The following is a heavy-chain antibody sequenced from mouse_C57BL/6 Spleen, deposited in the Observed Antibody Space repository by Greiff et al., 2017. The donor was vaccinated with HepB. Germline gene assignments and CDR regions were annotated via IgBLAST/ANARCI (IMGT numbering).Heavy chain of an antibody. V-gene: IGHV4-1*01. J-gene: IGHJ1*03. D-gene: IGHD1-1*01. CDR3: ASPYYYGSSYWYFDV. Sequence: EVKLLESGGGLVQPGGSLKLSCAASGIDFSRYWMSWVRRAPGKGLEWIGEINPDSSTINYAPSLKDKFIISRDNDKNTLYLQMSKVRSEDTALYYCASPYYYGSSYWYFDVWGTGTTVTVSS. CDR2: INPDSSTI. CDR1: GIDFSRYW.